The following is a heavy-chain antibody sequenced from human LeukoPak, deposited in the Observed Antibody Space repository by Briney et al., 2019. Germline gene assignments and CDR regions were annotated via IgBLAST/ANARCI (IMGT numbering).Heavy chain of an antibody. V-gene: IGHV3-48*03. J-gene: IGHJ4*02. Sequence: GRSLRLSCAASGFTFSSYEMNWVRQAPGKGLEWVSYISSSGSTIYYADSVKGRFTISRDNSKNTLYLQMNSLRAEDTAVYYCARVYCSSTSCFFGIFHYWGQGALVTVSS. CDR3: ARVYCSSTSCFFGIFHY. D-gene: IGHD2-2*01. CDR1: GFTFSSYE. CDR2: ISSSGSTI.